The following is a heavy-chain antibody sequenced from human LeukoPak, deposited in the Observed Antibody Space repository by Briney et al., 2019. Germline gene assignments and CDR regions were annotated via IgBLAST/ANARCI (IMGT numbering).Heavy chain of an antibody. CDR2: IYYSGST. CDR3: ARDLGYYYDSSGPGPFDP. D-gene: IGHD3-22*01. CDR1: GGSISSYY. J-gene: IGHJ5*02. Sequence: SETLSLTCTVSGGSISSYYWSWIRQPPGKGLEWIGYIYYSGSTNYNPSPKSRVTISVDTSKNQFSLKLSSVTAADTAVYYCARDLGYYYDSSGPGPFDPWGQGTLVTVSS. V-gene: IGHV4-59*01.